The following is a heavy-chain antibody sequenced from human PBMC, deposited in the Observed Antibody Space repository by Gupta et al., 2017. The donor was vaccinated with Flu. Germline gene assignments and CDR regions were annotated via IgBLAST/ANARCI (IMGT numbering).Heavy chain of an antibody. CDR1: GFTFDDYT. Sequence: EVQLVGSGGGLVQPGRSLRLSCAASGFTFDDYTMHWVRQAPGKGLEGVSGIIWNSGTMGYADSVKGRFTISRDNAKNSLYLQMGSLRAEDTALYYCAKGGSGSYSLDAFDIWGQGTMVTVSS. J-gene: IGHJ3*02. V-gene: IGHV3-9*01. CDR2: IIWNSGTM. CDR3: AKGGSGSYSLDAFDI. D-gene: IGHD1-26*01.